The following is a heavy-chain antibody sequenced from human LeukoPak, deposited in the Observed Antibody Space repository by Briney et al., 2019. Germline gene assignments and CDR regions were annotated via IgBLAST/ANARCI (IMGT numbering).Heavy chain of an antibody. CDR1: GFTVSSNY. CDR2: IYSGGST. Sequence: GESLRLSCAASGFTVSSNYMSWVRQAPGKGLEWVSVIYSGGSTYYADSVKGRFTISRHNSKNTLYLQMNSLRAEDTAVYYCAKEDYDFWSGYYTYWGQGTLVTVSS. CDR3: AKEDYDFWSGYYTY. J-gene: IGHJ4*02. V-gene: IGHV3-53*01. D-gene: IGHD3-3*01.